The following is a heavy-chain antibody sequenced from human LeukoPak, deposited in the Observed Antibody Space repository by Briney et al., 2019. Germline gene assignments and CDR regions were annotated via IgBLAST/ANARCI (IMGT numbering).Heavy chain of an antibody. CDR1: GYNFAHYH. CDR2: LNPNTGDT. Sequence: ASVKVSCKASGYNFAHYHTHWVRQAPGQGPEWMGSLNPNTGDTLLAQKFQGRVTMTRDTSITVGYMELSSLTFDDTGVYYCARDPDSGPDLWGQGTLVTVAS. J-gene: IGHJ4*02. CDR3: ARDPDSGPDL. D-gene: IGHD2-15*01. V-gene: IGHV1-2*02.